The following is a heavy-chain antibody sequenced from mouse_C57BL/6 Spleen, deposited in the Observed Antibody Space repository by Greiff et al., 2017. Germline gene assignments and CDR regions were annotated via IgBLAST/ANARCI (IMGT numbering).Heavy chain of an antibody. D-gene: IGHD1-1*01. J-gene: IGHJ2*01. Sequence: EVQVVESGGGLVKPGGSLKLSCAASGFTFSDYGMHWVRQAPEKGLEWVAYISSGSSTIYYADTVKGRFTISRDNAKNTLFLQMTSLRSEDTAMYYCARQGYRYYGSSFDYWGQGTTLTVSS. CDR2: ISSGSSTI. CDR1: GFTFSDYG. CDR3: ARQGYRYYGSSFDY. V-gene: IGHV5-17*01.